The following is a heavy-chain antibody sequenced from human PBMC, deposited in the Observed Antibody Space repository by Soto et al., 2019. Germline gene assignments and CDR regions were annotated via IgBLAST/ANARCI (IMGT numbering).Heavy chain of an antibody. J-gene: IGHJ6*02. CDR3: VREDDGGDREDYGLDV. CDR1: GGSISYEYYH. Sequence: QVQLQQSGPGLVKPSQTLSLTCTVSGGSISYEYYHWTWIRQSPGKGLEWIGYVHYSGSIMYNPSVKIQVTISVDTSKNQFSLHLSSVTAADTAVYFWVREDDGGDREDYGLDVWGQGTTVTVSS. CDR2: VHYSGSI. D-gene: IGHD2-21*02. V-gene: IGHV4-30-4*08.